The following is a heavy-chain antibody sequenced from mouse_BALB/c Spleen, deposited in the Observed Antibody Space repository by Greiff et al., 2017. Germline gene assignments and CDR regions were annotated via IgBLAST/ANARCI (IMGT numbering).Heavy chain of an antibody. CDR3: ASELGLAMDY. Sequence: EVKLMESGGGLVQPGGSRKLSCAASGFTFSSFGMHWVRQAPEKGLEWVAYISSGSSTIYYADTVKGRFTISRDNPKNTLFLQMTSLRSEDTAMYYCASELGLAMDYWGQGTSVTVSS. V-gene: IGHV5-17*02. J-gene: IGHJ4*01. CDR2: ISSGSSTI. D-gene: IGHD4-1*01. CDR1: GFTFSSFG.